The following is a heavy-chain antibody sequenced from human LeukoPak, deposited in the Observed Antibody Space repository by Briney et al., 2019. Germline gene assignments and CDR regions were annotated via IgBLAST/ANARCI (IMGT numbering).Heavy chain of an antibody. D-gene: IGHD6-6*01. J-gene: IGHJ4*02. CDR1: GYSISSGYY. Sequence: SETLSLTCAVSGYSISSGYYWGWIRHPPGRGLEWIGTFYHGGSTYYNPSLKSRITISVDTSKNQFSLKLSSVTAADTAIYYCARDSSSSPFASWGQGTLVTVSS. CDR2: FYHGGST. V-gene: IGHV4-38-2*02. CDR3: ARDSSSSPFAS.